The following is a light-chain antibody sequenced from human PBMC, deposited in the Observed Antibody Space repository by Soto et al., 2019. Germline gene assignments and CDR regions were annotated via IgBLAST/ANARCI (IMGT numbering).Light chain of an antibody. CDR2: GAS. J-gene: IGKJ5*01. CDR3: QQYGTSPIT. CDR1: QTVIHNY. Sequence: EIVLTQSPDTLSLSPGERATLSCRASQTVIHNYLAWYQQKPGQAPRLLVYGASSRATGIPNRFSGSGSGTDFTLTISRLEPEDFAVDYCQQYGTSPITYGQGTRLDIK. V-gene: IGKV3-20*01.